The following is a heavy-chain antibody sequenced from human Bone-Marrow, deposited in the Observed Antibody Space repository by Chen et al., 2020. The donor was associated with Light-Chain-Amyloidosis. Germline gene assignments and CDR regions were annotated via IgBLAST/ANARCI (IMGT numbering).Heavy chain of an antibody. CDR1: GYTFPNYW. V-gene: IGHV5-51*01. Sequence: EVQLEQSGPEVKKPGESLKISCKGSGYTFPNYWIGWVRQMPGKGLEWMGVIYPDDSDARSRPSFEGQVTISADKSITTAYLQWRSLKASDPSLSYSSILAAVSPFDYCGQGTLVTVSS. CDR2: IYPDDSDA. CDR3: SILAAVSPFDY. J-gene: IGHJ4*02.